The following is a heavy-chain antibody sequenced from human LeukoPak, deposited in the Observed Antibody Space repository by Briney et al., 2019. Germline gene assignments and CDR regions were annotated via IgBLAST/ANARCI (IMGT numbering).Heavy chain of an antibody. J-gene: IGHJ4*02. CDR1: GFTFSSYS. CDR3: ARYDFWSGQVDY. CDR2: ISSSSSYI. Sequence: GGSLRLSCAASGFTFSSYSMNWVRQAPGTGLEWVSSISSSSSYIYYADSVKGRFTISRDNAKNSLYLQMNSLRAEDTAVYYCARYDFWSGQVDYWGQGTLVTVSS. V-gene: IGHV3-21*01. D-gene: IGHD3-3*01.